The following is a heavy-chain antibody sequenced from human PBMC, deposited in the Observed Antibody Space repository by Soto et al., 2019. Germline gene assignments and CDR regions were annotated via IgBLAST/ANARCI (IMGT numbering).Heavy chain of an antibody. Sequence: SETLSLTCTVSGGSISSGGYYWSWIRQPPGKGLEWIGNFYYSGSTYYNPSLRSRVTISVDASKNQFSVKVSSVTATDTAVYYCARSVGDYYYGMDVWGQGTTVTVSS. CDR2: FYYSGST. CDR1: GGSISSGGYY. V-gene: IGHV4-39*01. D-gene: IGHD1-26*01. CDR3: ARSVGDYYYGMDV. J-gene: IGHJ6*02.